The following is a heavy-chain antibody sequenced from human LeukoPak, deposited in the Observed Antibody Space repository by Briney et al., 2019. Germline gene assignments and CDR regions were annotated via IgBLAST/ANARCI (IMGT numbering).Heavy chain of an antibody. J-gene: IGHJ4*02. CDR3: ARHPQWELG. V-gene: IGHV3-21*01. Sequence: PGGSLRLSCAASGFTFSSYRMTWVRQAPGKGLEWVSSISSSSSYIYYADSVKGRFTISRDNAKNSLYLQMNSLRAEDTAVYYCARHPQWELGRGQGTLVTVSS. CDR2: ISSSSSYI. CDR1: GFTFSSYR. D-gene: IGHD1-26*01.